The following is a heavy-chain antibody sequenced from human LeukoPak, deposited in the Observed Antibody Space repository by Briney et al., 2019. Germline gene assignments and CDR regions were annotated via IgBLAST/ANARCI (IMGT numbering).Heavy chain of an antibody. CDR3: ARSRYKYLDY. CDR1: GGSFSGYY. CDR2: INHSGST. D-gene: IGHD5-24*01. Sequence: PSETLSLTCAVYGGSFSGYYWSWIRQPPGKGLEWIGEINHSGSTNYNPSLKSRVTISVDTSKNQFSLKLSSVTAADTAVYYCARSRYKYLDYWGQGTLATVSS. J-gene: IGHJ4*02. V-gene: IGHV4-34*01.